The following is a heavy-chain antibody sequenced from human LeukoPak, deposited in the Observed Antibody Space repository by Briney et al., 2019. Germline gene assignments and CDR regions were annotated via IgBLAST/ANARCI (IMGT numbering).Heavy chain of an antibody. J-gene: IGHJ4*02. D-gene: IGHD3-16*02. V-gene: IGHV4-34*01. CDR3: ARGGAYDYVWGSYRYPKYYFDY. Sequence: SETLSLTCAVYGGSFSGYYWSWIRQPPGKGLEWIGGINHSGSTNYNPSLKSRVTISVDTSKNQFSLKLSSVTAADTAVYYCARGGAYDYVWGSYRYPKYYFDYWGQGTLVTVSS. CDR2: INHSGST. CDR1: GGSFSGYY.